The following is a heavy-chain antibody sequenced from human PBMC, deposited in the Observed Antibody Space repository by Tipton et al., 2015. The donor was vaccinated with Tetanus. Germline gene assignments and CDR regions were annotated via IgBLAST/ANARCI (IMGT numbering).Heavy chain of an antibody. Sequence: TLSLTCAVSGDSVSRSSHYWTWIRQPPGKELEWVGYVYHSGSTNYHPSLKSRLTISVDTSKNQFSLNLRSVITADTAVYYCARTTRRWLHPDFWGPGTLVTVSS. V-gene: IGHV4-61*01. J-gene: IGHJ4*02. CDR2: VYHSGST. CDR3: ARTTRRWLHPDF. CDR1: GDSVSRSSHY. D-gene: IGHD5-24*01.